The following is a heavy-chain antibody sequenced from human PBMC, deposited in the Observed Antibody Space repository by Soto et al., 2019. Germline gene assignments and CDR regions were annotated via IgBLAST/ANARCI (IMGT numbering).Heavy chain of an antibody. Sequence: QVQLVQSGAEVKKPGASVKVSCKASGYTFTTYGISWVRQAPGQGLEWMGLINTYNGNTNYAQILQGRVTMTTDTSTSTAYMELRSLRSDDTAVYYCARDNSAWHVTFDIWGQGTMVTVSS. J-gene: IGHJ3*02. D-gene: IGHD6-19*01. CDR1: GYTFTTYG. V-gene: IGHV1-18*01. CDR2: INTYNGNT. CDR3: ARDNSAWHVTFDI.